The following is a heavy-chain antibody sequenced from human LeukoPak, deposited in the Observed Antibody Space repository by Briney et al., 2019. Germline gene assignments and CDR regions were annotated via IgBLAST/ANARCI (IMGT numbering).Heavy chain of an antibody. CDR2: IYYSGST. D-gene: IGHD3-22*01. J-gene: IGHJ4*02. Sequence: SQTLSLTCTVSGGSISSGDYYWSWIRQPPGKGLEWIGYIYYSGSTYYNPSLKSRVTISVDASKNQFSLKLSSVTAADTAVYYCARFYYDSSGYYPDYSDYWGQGTLVTVSS. CDR3: ARFYYDSSGYYPDYSDY. V-gene: IGHV4-30-4*01. CDR1: GGSISSGDYY.